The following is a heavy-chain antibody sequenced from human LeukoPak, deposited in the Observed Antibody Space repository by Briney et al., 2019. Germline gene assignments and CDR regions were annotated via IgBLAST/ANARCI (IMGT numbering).Heavy chain of an antibody. V-gene: IGHV4-34*01. CDR3: ASLGNNWFDP. Sequence: SETLSLTCAVYGGSFSGYYRSWIRQPPGKGLEWIGEINHSGSTNYNPSLKSRVTISVDTSKNQFSLKLSSVTAADTAVYYCASLGNNWFDPWGQGTLVTVSS. D-gene: IGHD1-26*01. J-gene: IGHJ5*02. CDR2: INHSGST. CDR1: GGSFSGYY.